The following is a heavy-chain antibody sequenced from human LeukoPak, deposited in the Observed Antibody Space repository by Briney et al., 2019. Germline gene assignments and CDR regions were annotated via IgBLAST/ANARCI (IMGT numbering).Heavy chain of an antibody. V-gene: IGHV4-59*01. J-gene: IGHJ1*01. D-gene: IGHD1-26*01. Sequence: SETLSLTCTVSGGSISNNYWSWIRQPPGKGLEWIGYIYYSGSTNYNPSLKSRVTISVDTSKNQFSLKLSSVTAADTAVYYCASWSGSYPPAEYFQHWGQGTLVTVSS. CDR1: GGSISNNY. CDR2: IYYSGST. CDR3: ASWSGSYPPAEYFQH.